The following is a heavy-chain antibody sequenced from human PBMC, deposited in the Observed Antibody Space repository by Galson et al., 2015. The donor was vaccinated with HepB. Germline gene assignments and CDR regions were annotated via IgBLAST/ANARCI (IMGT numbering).Heavy chain of an antibody. J-gene: IGHJ3*02. CDR2: IYYSGST. CDR1: GGSISSYY. CDR3: ARHAKRRRHDAFDI. V-gene: IGHV4-59*08. Sequence: ETLSLTCTVSGGSISSYYWSWIRQPPGKGLEWIGYIYYSGSTNYNPSLKSRVTISVDTSKNQFSLKLSSVTAADTAVYYCARHAKRRRHDAFDIWGQGTMVTVSS.